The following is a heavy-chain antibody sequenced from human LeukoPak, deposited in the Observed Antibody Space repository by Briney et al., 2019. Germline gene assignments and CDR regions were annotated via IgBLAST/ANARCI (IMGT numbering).Heavy chain of an antibody. CDR3: ARDPTGDIVVVVAATGFEY. Sequence: ASVKAPCKTFGNPFTSYGNNWVRQAPGQGLEGMGWFNAYKGNTNYAQKIKGRVTMTTDTSTTTAYRKLRSMRSDDTAVYYCARDPTGDIVVVVAATGFEYWGQGTQVTVSS. D-gene: IGHD2-15*01. J-gene: IGHJ4*02. CDR1: GNPFTSYG. CDR2: FNAYKGNT. V-gene: IGHV1-18*01.